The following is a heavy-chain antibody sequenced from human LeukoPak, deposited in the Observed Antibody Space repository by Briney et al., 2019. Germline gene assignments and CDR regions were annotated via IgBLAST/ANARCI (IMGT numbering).Heavy chain of an antibody. D-gene: IGHD3-16*02. J-gene: IGHJ3*02. Sequence: SETLSLTCAVYGGSFSSYYWNWIRKSPGKGLEWIGETNHSGSTNHNPSLKSRVTISVDTSKNQFSLKLSSVTAADTAVYYCARRATGYVWGSYRSCAFDIWGQGTMVTVSS. V-gene: IGHV4-34*01. CDR1: GGSFSSYY. CDR3: ARRATGYVWGSYRSCAFDI. CDR2: TNHSGST.